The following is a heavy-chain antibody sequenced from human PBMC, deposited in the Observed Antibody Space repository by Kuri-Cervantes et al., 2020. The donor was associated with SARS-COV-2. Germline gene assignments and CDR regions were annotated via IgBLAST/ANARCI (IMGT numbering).Heavy chain of an antibody. D-gene: IGHD1-26*01. J-gene: IGHJ4*02. Sequence: SETLSLTCTVSGGPINIANYYWSWVRQPPGMGLAWIGHIYYSGNTYYNPSLKSRVSMSVDTSKNQFSLKLNAVTAADTAVYYCASPIIVGATDYWGQGILVTVSS. V-gene: IGHV4-30-4*08. CDR2: IYYSGNT. CDR1: GGPINIANYY. CDR3: ASPIIVGATDY.